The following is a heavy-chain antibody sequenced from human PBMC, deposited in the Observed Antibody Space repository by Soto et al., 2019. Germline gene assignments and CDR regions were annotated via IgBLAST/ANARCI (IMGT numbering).Heavy chain of an antibody. V-gene: IGHV4-61*01. CDR1: GGSVSSGSYY. J-gene: IGHJ4*02. Sequence: SETLSLTCTVSGGSVSSGSYYWSWIRQPPGKGLEWIGYIYYSGSTNYNPSLKSRVTISVDTSKNQFSLKLSSVTAADTAVYYCARVAEGATLPSFDYWGQGTLVTVSS. CDR2: IYYSGST. D-gene: IGHD1-26*01. CDR3: ARVAEGATLPSFDY.